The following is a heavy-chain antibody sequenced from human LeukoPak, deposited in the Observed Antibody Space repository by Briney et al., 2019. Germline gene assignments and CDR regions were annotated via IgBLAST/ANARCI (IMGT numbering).Heavy chain of an antibody. D-gene: IGHD1-26*01. CDR1: GFTVTTNY. V-gene: IGHV3-66*01. Sequence: GGPLRLSCAASGFTVTTNYMTWVRQAPGKGLEWGSIIYGGGYTDYADSVKGRFTISRDNSKNTLDLQMNSLRAEDTAVYYCARRLEYSGSKGVFDYWGQGTLVTVSS. J-gene: IGHJ4*02. CDR2: IYGGGYT. CDR3: ARRLEYSGSKGVFDY.